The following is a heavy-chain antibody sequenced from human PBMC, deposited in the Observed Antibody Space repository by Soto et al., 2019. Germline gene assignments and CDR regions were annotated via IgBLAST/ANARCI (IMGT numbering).Heavy chain of an antibody. V-gene: IGHV4-4*02. CDR2: IHYSGDI. D-gene: IGHD3-22*01. Sequence: QVQLQESGPGLVKPSGTLSLTCAVSGDSMTSSDWWSWVRQAPGKGLEWIGEIHYSGDINYDPSLRSRVTISVDRSKHQFSLNISSVTAAATAVYFCVCNGYYSLEYWGQGNLVIVSP. CDR1: GDSMTSSDW. CDR3: VCNGYYSLEY. J-gene: IGHJ4*02.